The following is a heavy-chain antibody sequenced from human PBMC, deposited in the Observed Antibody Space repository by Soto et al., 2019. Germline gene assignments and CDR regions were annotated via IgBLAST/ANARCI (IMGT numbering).Heavy chain of an antibody. V-gene: IGHV3-30*03. CDR2: LTHDGSRD. D-gene: IGHD2-21*01. CDR3: ASIAEY. Sequence: QVQLVESGGGVVQPGRSLRLSCAAAGFTVTTYGMQWVRQAPGKGLEWVARLTHDGSRDFYADSVKGRFTISRDTSKNTLYLQMNSLRPEDTAVYYCASIAEYWGQGTLVTVSS. J-gene: IGHJ4*02. CDR1: GFTVTTYG.